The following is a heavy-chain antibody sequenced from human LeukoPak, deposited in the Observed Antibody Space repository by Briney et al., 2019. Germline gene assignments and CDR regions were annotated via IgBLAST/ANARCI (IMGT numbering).Heavy chain of an antibody. V-gene: IGHV4-34*01. J-gene: IGHJ4*02. CDR2: INHSGST. CDR1: GGSFSGYY. D-gene: IGHD3-22*01. Sequence: SETLSLTCAVYGGSFSGYYWSWIRQPPGKGLEWIGEINHSGSTNYNPSLKSRVTISVDTSKNQFSLKLSSVTAADTAVYYCARGASLKYYYDSSGYKLAGGYFDYWGQGTLVTVSS. CDR3: ARGASLKYYYDSSGYKLAGGYFDY.